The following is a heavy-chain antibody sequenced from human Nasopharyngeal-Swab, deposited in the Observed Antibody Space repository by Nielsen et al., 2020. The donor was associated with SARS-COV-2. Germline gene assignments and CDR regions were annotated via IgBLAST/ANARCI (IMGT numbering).Heavy chain of an antibody. J-gene: IGHJ6*02. CDR1: GFTFNKYN. Sequence: GESLKISCAASGFTFNKYNFNWVRQAPGKGLEWVSSISSSSSYIYYADSVKGRFTISRDNAKNSFSLQMNSLRAEDTAVYYCARDGLDYDFWSAYFMDVWGRGTTVTVSS. D-gene: IGHD3-3*01. CDR3: ARDGLDYDFWSAYFMDV. CDR2: ISSSSSYI. V-gene: IGHV3-21*01.